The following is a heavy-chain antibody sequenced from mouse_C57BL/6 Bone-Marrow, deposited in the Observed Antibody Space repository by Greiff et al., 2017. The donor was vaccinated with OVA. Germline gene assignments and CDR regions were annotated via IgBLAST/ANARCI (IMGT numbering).Heavy chain of an antibody. J-gene: IGHJ4*01. CDR3: ARDRGGYYPYYYAMDY. CDR2: ISYDGSN. D-gene: IGHD2-3*01. V-gene: IGHV3-6*01. CDR1: GYSITSGYY. Sequence: EESGPGLVKPSQSLSLTCSVTGYSITSGYYWNWIRQFPGNKLEWMGYISYDGSNNYNPSLKNRISITRDTSKNQFFLKLNSVTTEDTATYYCARDRGGYYPYYYAMDYWGQGTSVTVSS.